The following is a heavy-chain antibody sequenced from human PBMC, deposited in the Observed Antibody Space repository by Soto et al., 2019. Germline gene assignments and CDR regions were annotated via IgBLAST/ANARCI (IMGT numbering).Heavy chain of an antibody. J-gene: IGHJ5*01. V-gene: IGHV6-1*01. CDR1: GDSVPSSSVT. D-gene: IGHD1-26*01. Sequence: SQTLSLTCAISGDSVPSSSVTWNWIRQSPSRGLEWLGRAYYRSKWYNDYAESVKSRITINPDTSKNQFSLHLNSVTPEDTAVYYCVRLIGNSWLDFWGQGTLVTVSS. CDR3: VRLIGNSWLDF. CDR2: AYYRSKWYN.